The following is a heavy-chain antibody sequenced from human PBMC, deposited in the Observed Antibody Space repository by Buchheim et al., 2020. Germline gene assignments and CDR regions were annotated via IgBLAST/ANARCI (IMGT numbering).Heavy chain of an antibody. CDR1: GFSFSTNG. V-gene: IGHV3-30*02. J-gene: IGHJ5*02. D-gene: IGHD3-16*01. CDR2: IRYDGSNK. Sequence: QVQLVESGGGVVQPGRSLRLSCAASGFSFSTNGMHWVRQAPGKGLEWVAFIRYDGSNKYYADSVKGRFTISSDNPKNTVYLQVNSLRAEDTAVYYCAKQGGSFEFDPWGQGIL. CDR3: AKQGGSFEFDP.